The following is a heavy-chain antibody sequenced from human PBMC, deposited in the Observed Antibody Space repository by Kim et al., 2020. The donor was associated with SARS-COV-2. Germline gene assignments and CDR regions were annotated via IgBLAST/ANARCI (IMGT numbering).Heavy chain of an antibody. Sequence: ASVKVSCKASGYTFTSYYMHWVRQAPGQGLEWMGIINPSGGSTSYAQKFQGRVTMTRDTSTSTVYMELSSLRSEDTAVYYCARDLLLFRMDIVVVPAAIGYWGQGTLVTVSS. V-gene: IGHV1-46*01. CDR2: INPSGGST. D-gene: IGHD2-2*03. J-gene: IGHJ4*02. CDR3: ARDLLLFRMDIVVVPAAIGY. CDR1: GYTFTSYY.